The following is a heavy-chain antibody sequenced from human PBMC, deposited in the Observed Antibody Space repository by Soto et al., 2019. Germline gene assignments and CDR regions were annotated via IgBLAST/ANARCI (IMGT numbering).Heavy chain of an antibody. Sequence: EVQLVESEGGWVQPGGSLRLSCAASGFTFSSSSMNWVRQAPGKGLEWVSFIDTLSSTMYYADSVRGRFTISRDNAKNSLYLQMNSLRAEDTAIYYCTGGGVSSGPGYWGQGTLVTVSS. J-gene: IGHJ4*02. CDR2: IDTLSSTM. V-gene: IGHV3-48*01. D-gene: IGHD3-16*01. CDR1: GFTFSSSS. CDR3: TGGGVSSGPGY.